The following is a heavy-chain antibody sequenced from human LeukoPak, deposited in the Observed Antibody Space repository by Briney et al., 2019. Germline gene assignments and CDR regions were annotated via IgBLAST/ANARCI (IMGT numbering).Heavy chain of an antibody. D-gene: IGHD4-23*01. Sequence: PGGSLRLSCAASGFTFSTYGMNWVRQAPGKGLEWVSAVSGSGSTTYYARSVKGRFTVSRDNSKNTLYLQMNSLRVDDTAVYYCAKSLDYGGHRARLDFWGQGTLVTVSS. CDR2: VSGSGSTT. CDR3: AKSLDYGGHRARLDF. CDR1: GFTFSTYG. V-gene: IGHV3-23*01. J-gene: IGHJ4*02.